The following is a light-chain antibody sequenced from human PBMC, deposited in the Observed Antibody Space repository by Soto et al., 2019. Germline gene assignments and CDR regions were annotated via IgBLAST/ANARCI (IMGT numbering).Light chain of an antibody. CDR1: QSVTSTY. V-gene: IGKV3-20*01. CDR2: GAS. J-gene: IGKJ2*01. Sequence: EFVLTQSPGTLSLSPGERAILSCRASQSVTSTYIAWYQQKPGQAPRLLIYGASSRATGIPDRFSGSGSATDFTLTISRLEPEDFAVHYCQQYGSSPYTFGQGTKLEIK. CDR3: QQYGSSPYT.